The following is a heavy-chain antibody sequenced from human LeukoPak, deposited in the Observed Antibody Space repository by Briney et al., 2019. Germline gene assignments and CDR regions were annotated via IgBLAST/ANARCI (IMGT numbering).Heavy chain of an antibody. J-gene: IGHJ3*02. V-gene: IGHV7-4-1*02. CDR3: VRDFRSGYHDAFDI. Sequence: ASVKVSCKASGYTFTDYAMNWVRQAPGQGLEWMGWINTNTGNPTYAQGFTGRFVFSLDISVSTAYLQISSLKAEDTAVYYCVRDFRSGYHDAFDIWGQGTLVTVSS. CDR1: GYTFTDYA. D-gene: IGHD3-22*01. CDR2: INTNTGNP.